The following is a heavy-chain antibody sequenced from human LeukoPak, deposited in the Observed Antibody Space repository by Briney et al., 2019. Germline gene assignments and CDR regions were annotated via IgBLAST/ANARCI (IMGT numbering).Heavy chain of an antibody. Sequence: SETLSLTCAVYGGSFSGYYWSWIRQPPGKGLEWIGEINHSGSTNYNPSLKSRVTISVDTSKNQFSLKLSSVTAADTAGYYCARGRVAAAGTPGYWGQGTLVTVSS. V-gene: IGHV4-34*01. CDR2: INHSGST. CDR1: GGSFSGYY. CDR3: ARGRVAAAGTPGY. J-gene: IGHJ4*02. D-gene: IGHD6-13*01.